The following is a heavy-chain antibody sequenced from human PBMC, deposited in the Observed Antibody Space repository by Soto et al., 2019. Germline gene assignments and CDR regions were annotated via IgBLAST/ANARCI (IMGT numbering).Heavy chain of an antibody. CDR2: IKSKTDGGTT. CDR3: TAALRIVGARARDFDY. Sequence: GGSLRLSCAASGFTFSNAWMNWVRQAPGKGLEWVGRIKSKTDGGTTDYAAPVKGRFTISRDDSKNTLYLQMNSLKTEDTAVYYCTAALRIVGARARDFDYWGQGTLVTVSS. J-gene: IGHJ4*02. CDR1: GFTFSNAW. V-gene: IGHV3-15*07. D-gene: IGHD1-26*01.